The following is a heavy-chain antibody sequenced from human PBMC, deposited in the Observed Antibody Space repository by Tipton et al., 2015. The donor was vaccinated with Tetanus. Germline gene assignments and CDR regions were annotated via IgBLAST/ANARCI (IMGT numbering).Heavy chain of an antibody. D-gene: IGHD5-24*01. CDR2: INHSGTT. CDR3: ARTTRRWLHPDY. J-gene: IGHJ4*02. Sequence: TLSLTCSVSGGSFSGYLWSWVRQPSGKGLEWIGEINHSGTTNYNPSLKSRVSISVDTAKNQFSLQLKSVTAADTAIYYCARTTRRWLHPDYWGPGTLVTVSS. V-gene: IGHV4-34*01. CDR1: GGSFSGYL.